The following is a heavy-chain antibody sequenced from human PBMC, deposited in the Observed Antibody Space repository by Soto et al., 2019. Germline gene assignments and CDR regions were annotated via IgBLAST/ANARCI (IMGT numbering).Heavy chain of an antibody. CDR1: GGTFSSYA. J-gene: IGHJ5*02. CDR3: AREEPYDSSGYTDNWFDP. V-gene: IGHV1-69*13. Sequence: SVKVSYKASGGTFSSYAISWVRQAPGQGLEWMGGIIPIFGTENYARKFQGRVTITADESTSTAYMELSSLRSEDTAVYYCAREEPYDSSGYTDNWFDPWGQGTLVTVSS. D-gene: IGHD3-22*01. CDR2: IIPIFGTE.